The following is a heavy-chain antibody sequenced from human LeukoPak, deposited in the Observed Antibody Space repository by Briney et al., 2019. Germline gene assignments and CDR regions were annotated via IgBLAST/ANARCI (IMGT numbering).Heavy chain of an antibody. CDR1: GFTFSSYD. CDR3: ARGYPGLHYFDY. V-gene: IGHV3-13*01. J-gene: IGHJ4*02. Sequence: PGGSLRLSCAASGFTFSSYDMHWVRQATGKGLEWVSAIGTAGDTYYPGSAKGRFTISRENAKNSLYLQMNSLRAGDTAVYYCARGYPGLHYFDYWGQGTLVTVSS. CDR2: IGTAGDT. D-gene: IGHD2-15*01.